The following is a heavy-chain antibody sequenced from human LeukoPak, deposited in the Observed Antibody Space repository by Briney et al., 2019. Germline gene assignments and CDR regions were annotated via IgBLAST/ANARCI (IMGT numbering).Heavy chain of an antibody. CDR2: IIPIFGTA. CDR1: GGTFSSYA. J-gene: IGHJ4*02. CDR3: STDQYQLLTGACHY. V-gene: IGHV1-69*13. Sequence: ASVKVSCKASGGTFSSYAISWVRQAPGQGLEWMGGIIPIFGTANYAQKFQGRVTITADESTSTAYMELSSLRFEDTAINYCSTDQYQLLTGACHYWGQGTLVTVSS. D-gene: IGHD2-2*01.